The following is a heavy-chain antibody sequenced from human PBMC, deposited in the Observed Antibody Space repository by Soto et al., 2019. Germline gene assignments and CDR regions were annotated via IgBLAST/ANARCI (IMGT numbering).Heavy chain of an antibody. V-gene: IGHV3-15*01. Sequence: EVQLVESGGGLVKPGGSLRLSCAASGITFSKAWMNWVRQSPGKGLEWVGRIKSKSDGGTTAYAAPVKGRFTISRDDSKNTLCLQMNSRKTEDTAVYYCTTNFYSDHGMDVWGQGTTVTVSS. CDR3: TTNFYSDHGMDV. CDR1: GITFSKAW. J-gene: IGHJ6*02. D-gene: IGHD4-17*01. CDR2: IKSKSDGGTT.